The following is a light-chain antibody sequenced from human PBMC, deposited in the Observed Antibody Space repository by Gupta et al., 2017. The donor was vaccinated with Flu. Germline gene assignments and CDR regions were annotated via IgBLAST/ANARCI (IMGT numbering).Light chain of an antibody. CDR1: QGISNS. CDR2: GVS. Sequence: DIMMTQSPSSLSASIGDRVTITCRASQGISNSLAWFQQKPGKAPKSLIYGVSNLHSGVPSRCRGSWSGADFVLTRNNVQPEDVATYYCQQYKPFPGTFGQGTRVEVK. V-gene: IGKV1-16*01. CDR3: QQYKPFPGT. J-gene: IGKJ1*01.